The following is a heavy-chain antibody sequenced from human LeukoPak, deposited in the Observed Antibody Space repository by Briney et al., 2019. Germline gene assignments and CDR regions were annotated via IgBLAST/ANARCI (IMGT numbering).Heavy chain of an antibody. J-gene: IGHJ6*02. V-gene: IGHV3-30-3*01. CDR1: GFTFSSYA. Sequence: GGSLRLSCAASGFTFSSYAMHWVRQAPGKGLEWVAVISYDGSNKYYADSVKGRFTISRDNSKNTLHLQMNSLRAEDTAVYYCARNLGYCSGGSCQKRGMDVWGQGTTVTVSS. D-gene: IGHD2-15*01. CDR2: ISYDGSNK. CDR3: ARNLGYCSGGSCQKRGMDV.